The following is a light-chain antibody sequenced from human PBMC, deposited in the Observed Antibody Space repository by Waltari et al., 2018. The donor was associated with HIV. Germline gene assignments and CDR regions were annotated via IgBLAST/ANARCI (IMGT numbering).Light chain of an antibody. CDR1: NSNTGSNT. CDR3: AAWDDSLNGVV. CDR2: SNN. Sequence: QSVLTQPPSASGTPGQRVTISCSGSNSNTGSNTVNWYQQLPGPAPKLLIYSNNQRPSGVPDRFSGSKSGTSASLAISGLQSEDEADYYCAAWDDSLNGVVFGGGTKLTVL. V-gene: IGLV1-44*01. J-gene: IGLJ2*01.